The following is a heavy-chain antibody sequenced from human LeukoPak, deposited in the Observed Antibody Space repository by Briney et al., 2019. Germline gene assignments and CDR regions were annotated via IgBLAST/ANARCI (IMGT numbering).Heavy chain of an antibody. CDR2: IRYDGSNK. CDR3: ARDASPGRTVTTSQYYYYYYMDV. CDR1: GFTFSSYG. J-gene: IGHJ6*03. V-gene: IGHV3-30*02. Sequence: GGSLRLSCAASGFTFSSYGMHWVRQAPGKGLEWVAFIRYDGSNKYYADSVKGRFTISRDNSKNTLYLQMGSLRAEDMAVYYCARDASPGRTVTTSQYYYYYYMDVWGKGTTVTVSS. D-gene: IGHD4-17*01.